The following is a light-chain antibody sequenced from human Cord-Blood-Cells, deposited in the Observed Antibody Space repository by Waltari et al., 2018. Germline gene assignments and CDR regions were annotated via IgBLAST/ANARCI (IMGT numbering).Light chain of an antibody. CDR1: QDISNY. V-gene: IGKV1-33*01. Sequence: DIQMTQSPSSLYASVGDRVTITCQASQDISNYLNWYQQKPGKAPKLLIYDASNLETGVPARFSGSGSGTDFTFTISSLQPEEIATYYCQQYDDLHTFGQGTKLEIK. CDR3: QQYDDLHT. CDR2: DAS. J-gene: IGKJ2*01.